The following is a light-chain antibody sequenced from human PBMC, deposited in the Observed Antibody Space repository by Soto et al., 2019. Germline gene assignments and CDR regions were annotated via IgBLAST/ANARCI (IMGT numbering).Light chain of an antibody. J-gene: IGLJ3*02. Sequence: QSALTQPASVSGSPGQSITVSCTGTSSDVGTYNYVSWYQQHTGKAPKLMLYEVSYRPSGVSNRFSGSKSGNTASLTISGLQAEDEADYYCTSYTTSNTWVFGGGTKLTVL. CDR3: TSYTTSNTWV. V-gene: IGLV2-14*01. CDR2: EVS. CDR1: SSDVGTYNY.